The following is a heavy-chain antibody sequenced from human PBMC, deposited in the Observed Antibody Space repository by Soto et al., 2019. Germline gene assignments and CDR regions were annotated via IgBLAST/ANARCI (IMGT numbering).Heavy chain of an antibody. Sequence: EVQLVESGGGLVKPGGSLRLSCAASGFTFSSYSMNWVRQAPGKGLEWVSSISSSSSYIYYADSVKGRFTISRDNATNSLYLQMNSLRDEDTAVYYCASHPRDSSGYWYYFDYWGQGTLVTVSS. J-gene: IGHJ4*02. V-gene: IGHV3-21*01. CDR2: ISSSSSYI. CDR3: ASHPRDSSGYWYYFDY. CDR1: GFTFSSYS. D-gene: IGHD3-22*01.